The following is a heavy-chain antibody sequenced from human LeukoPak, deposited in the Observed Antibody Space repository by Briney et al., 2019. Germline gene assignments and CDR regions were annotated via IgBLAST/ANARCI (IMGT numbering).Heavy chain of an antibody. V-gene: IGHV3-23*01. D-gene: IGHD3-22*01. CDR3: AKDHYYDSSGYYSSYFDY. CDR1: GFTFSSYA. CDR2: ISGSGGST. J-gene: IGHJ4*02. Sequence: GGSLRLSCAASGFTFSSYAMSWVRQASGKGLEWVSAISGSGGSTYYADSVKGRFTISRDNSKNTLYLQMNSLRAEDTAVYYCAKDHYYDSSGYYSSYFDYWGQGTLVTVSS.